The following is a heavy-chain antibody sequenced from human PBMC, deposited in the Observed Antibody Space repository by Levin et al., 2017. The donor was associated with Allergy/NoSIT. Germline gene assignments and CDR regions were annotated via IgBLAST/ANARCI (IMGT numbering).Heavy chain of an antibody. V-gene: IGHV3-53*01. CDR3: ARDDYSGTG. CDR1: GFTVSSNY. D-gene: IGHD1-26*01. CDR2: IYSGGST. J-gene: IGHJ4*02. Sequence: HSGGSLRLSLTCAASGFTVSSNYMSWVRQAPGKGLEWVSVIYSGGSTYYADSVKGRFTISRDNSKNTLYLQMNSLRAEDTAVYYCARDDYSGTGWGQGTLVTVSS.